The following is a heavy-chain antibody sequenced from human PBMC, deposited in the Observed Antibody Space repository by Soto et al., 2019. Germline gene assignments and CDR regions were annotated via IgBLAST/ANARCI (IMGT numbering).Heavy chain of an antibody. J-gene: IGHJ6*02. Sequence: PSETLSLTCAVYGGSFSGYYWTWIRQAPGKGLEWIGEINHSGGTNYNSSLKSRVTISIDTSKNQFSLILYSVTAADTAVYYCARDRQYYHFWRGQHNEGPYDMDVWGQGTTVTVSS. CDR3: ARDRQYYHFWRGQHNEGPYDMDV. CDR1: GGSFSGYY. V-gene: IGHV4-34*01. D-gene: IGHD3-3*02. CDR2: INHSGGT.